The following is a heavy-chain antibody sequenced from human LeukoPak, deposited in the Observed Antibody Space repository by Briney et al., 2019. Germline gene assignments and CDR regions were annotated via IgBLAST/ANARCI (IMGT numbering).Heavy chain of an antibody. D-gene: IGHD6-13*01. CDR1: GGSISSSSYY. CDR3: ARHDPGIAAADQWGYNWFDP. Sequence: TSETLSLTCTVSGGSISSSSYYWGWIRQPPGKGLEWIGSIYYSGSTYYNPSLKSRVTISVDTSKNQFSLKLSSVTAADTAVYYCARHDPGIAAADQWGYNWFDPWGQGTLVTVSS. J-gene: IGHJ5*02. CDR2: IYYSGST. V-gene: IGHV4-39*01.